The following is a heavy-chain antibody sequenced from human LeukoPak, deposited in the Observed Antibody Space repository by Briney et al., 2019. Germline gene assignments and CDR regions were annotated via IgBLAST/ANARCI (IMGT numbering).Heavy chain of an antibody. CDR1: GDTFSSYA. V-gene: IGHV1-69*04. Sequence: GASVKVSCKTSGDTFSSYAISWVRQAPGQGLEWMGRIIPILGIANYAQKFQGRVTITADKSTSTAYMELSSLRSEDTAVYYCASSGIVATYGSGSYFNFDYWGQGTLVTVSS. CDR3: ASSGIVATYGSGSYFNFDY. CDR2: IIPILGIA. D-gene: IGHD3-10*01. J-gene: IGHJ4*02.